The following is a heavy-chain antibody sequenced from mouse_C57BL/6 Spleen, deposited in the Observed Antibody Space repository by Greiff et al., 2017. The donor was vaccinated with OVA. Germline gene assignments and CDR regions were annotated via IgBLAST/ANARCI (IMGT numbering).Heavy chain of an antibody. D-gene: IGHD4-1*01. V-gene: IGHV1-80*01. CDR2: IYPGDGDT. Sequence: VQLQQSGAELVKPGASVKISCKASGYAFSSYWMNWVKQRPGKGLEWIGQIYPGDGDTNYNGKFKGKATLTADKSSSTAYMQLSSLTSEDSAVYFCARRELGPAMDYWGQGTSVTVSS. J-gene: IGHJ4*01. CDR1: GYAFSSYW. CDR3: ARRELGPAMDY.